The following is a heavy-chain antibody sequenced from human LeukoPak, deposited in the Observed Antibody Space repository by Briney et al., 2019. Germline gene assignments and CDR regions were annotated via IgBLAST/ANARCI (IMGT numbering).Heavy chain of an antibody. CDR3: ARGNNYYGSGSYNDY. D-gene: IGHD3-10*01. J-gene: IGHJ4*02. Sequence: ASVKVSCKASGYTFTSYYMHWVRQAPGQGLEWMGIINPSGGSTSYAQKFQGRVTMTRDTSTSTVYMELSSLRSEDTAAYYCARGNNYYGSGSYNDYWGQGTLVTVSS. CDR1: GYTFTSYY. V-gene: IGHV1-46*01. CDR2: INPSGGST.